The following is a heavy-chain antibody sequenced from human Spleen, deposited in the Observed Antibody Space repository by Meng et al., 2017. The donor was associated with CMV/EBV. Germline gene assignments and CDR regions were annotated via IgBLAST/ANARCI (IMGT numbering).Heavy chain of an antibody. J-gene: IGHJ4*02. V-gene: IGHV5-51*01. CDR2: IYPGDSDT. CDR3: ARHDYGDYGDY. D-gene: IGHD4-17*01. Sequence: SCKGSGYSFTTYWIGWVRQMPGKGREWRGIIYPGDSDTRYSPSFQGQVSISADKSISTAYLQWSSLKASDTAMYYCARHDYGDYGDYWGQGTLVTVSS. CDR1: GYSFTTYW.